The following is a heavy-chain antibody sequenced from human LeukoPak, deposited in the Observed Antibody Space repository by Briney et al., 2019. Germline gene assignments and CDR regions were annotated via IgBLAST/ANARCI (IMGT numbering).Heavy chain of an antibody. CDR2: ISYDGSNK. V-gene: IGHV3-30*03. D-gene: IGHD6-13*01. CDR3: ARWRLLAAAGWHDAFDI. CDR1: GFDFSAFG. Sequence: GGSLRLSCAASGFDFSAFGMNWVRQAPGKGLEWVAVISYDGSNKYYADSVKGRFTISRVNSKNTLYLQMNSLRAEDTAVYYCARWRLLAAAGWHDAFDIWGQGTMVTVSS. J-gene: IGHJ3*02.